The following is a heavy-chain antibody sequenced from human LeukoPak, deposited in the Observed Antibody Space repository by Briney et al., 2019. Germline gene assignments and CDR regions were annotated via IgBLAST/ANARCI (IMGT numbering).Heavy chain of an antibody. CDR1: GYTFTDYT. Sequence: ASVKVSCKASGYTFTDYTINWVRQAPGQGLEWMGWVSTNTGNPTYAQDFTGRFGFSLDTSVSTAYLQISSLKVEDTAVYYCARPYRSSSSCFLGAFDIWGQGTTVTVSS. CDR3: ARPYRSSSSCFLGAFDI. D-gene: IGHD2-15*01. CDR2: VSTNTGNP. J-gene: IGHJ3*02. V-gene: IGHV7-4-1*02.